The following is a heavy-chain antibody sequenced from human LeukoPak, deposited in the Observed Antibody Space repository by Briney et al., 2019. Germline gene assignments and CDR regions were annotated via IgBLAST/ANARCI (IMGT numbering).Heavy chain of an antibody. CDR1: GYSFTSYW. J-gene: IGHJ4*02. D-gene: IGHD3-22*01. CDR2: IYPGDSDT. V-gene: IGHV5-51*01. CDR3: ARNYYDTSGYYYSDY. Sequence: GESLKISCKGSGYSFTSYWIGWVRQMPGKGLEWMGVIYPGDSDTRYSPSFQGQVTISADKSINTAYLQWSSLKASDTAMYYCARNYYDTSGYYYSDYWGQGTLVTVSS.